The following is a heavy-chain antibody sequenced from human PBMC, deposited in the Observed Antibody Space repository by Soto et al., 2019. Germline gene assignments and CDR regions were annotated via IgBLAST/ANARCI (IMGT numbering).Heavy chain of an antibody. Sequence: PGGSLRLSCASSVFTFSSYWMHWVRQSPGKGLVWVSRINSDGSSTSYADSVKGRFTISRDNAKNTLYLQMNSLRAEDTAVYYCARAPWCLYHYYYYGMEGLGQGTTCIV. J-gene: IGHJ6*01. CDR3: ARAPWCLYHYYYYGMEG. CDR2: INSDGSST. V-gene: IGHV3-74*01. D-gene: IGHD2-8*01. CDR1: VFTFSSYW.